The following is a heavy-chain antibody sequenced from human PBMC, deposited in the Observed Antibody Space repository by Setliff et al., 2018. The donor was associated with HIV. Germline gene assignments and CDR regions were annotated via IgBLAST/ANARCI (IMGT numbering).Heavy chain of an antibody. CDR1: GYTFSTYG. CDR3: ARGGSDYYDSSGYYYFDY. J-gene: IGHJ4*02. V-gene: IGHV1-18*01. Sequence: GASVKVSCKASGYTFSTYGLTWVRQAPGQGLEWMGWIRADNGHTDYAQKFQGRVTMTADTSTSTAYMEMRTLRSDDTAVYYCARGGSDYYDSSGYYYFDYWGQGTLVTVSS. D-gene: IGHD3-22*01. CDR2: IRADNGHT.